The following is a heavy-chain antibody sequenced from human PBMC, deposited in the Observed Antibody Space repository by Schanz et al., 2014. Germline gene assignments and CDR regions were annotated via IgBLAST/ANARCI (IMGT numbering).Heavy chain of an antibody. D-gene: IGHD1-1*01. CDR3: VRDAYLQIRGTVFDS. J-gene: IGHJ4*02. V-gene: IGHV3-48*04. Sequence: DVQLVESGGDLVQPGGSLRLSCVVSGFTFRGYAMSWVRQAPGKGLEWVSIISNTGTFIYYADSVRGRFVISRDNAKSSLFLQMKGLRAEDTAVYYCVRDAYLQIRGTVFDSWGPGNLVTVSS. CDR2: ISNTGTFI. CDR1: GFTFRGYA.